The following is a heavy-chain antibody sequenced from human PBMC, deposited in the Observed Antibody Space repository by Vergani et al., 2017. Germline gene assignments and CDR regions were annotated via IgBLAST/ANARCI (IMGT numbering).Heavy chain of an antibody. V-gene: IGHV3-23*01. Sequence: EVRLLQPGGDLVQPGGSLRLSCAASGFTFNHYAMNWVRQAPGKGLEWVSGISGSGGSTYYAGSVKGRFTISRDSSKNTLYLQMNSLSAGATAVSYCAKANPRNSGYDYLNHSHAIDVWGQGTTVTVSS. J-gene: IGHJ6*02. D-gene: IGHD5-12*01. CDR2: ISGSGGST. CDR1: GFTFNHYA. CDR3: AKANPRNSGYDYLNHSHAIDV.